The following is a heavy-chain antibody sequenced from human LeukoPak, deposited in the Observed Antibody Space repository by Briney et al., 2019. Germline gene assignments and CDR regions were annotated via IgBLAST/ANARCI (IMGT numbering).Heavy chain of an antibody. CDR2: INPNSGGT. CDR1: GYTFTNYA. Sequence: ASVKVSCKASGYTFTNYAIHWVRQAPGQRLEWMGRINPNSGGTNYAQKFQGRVTMTRDTSISTAYMELSRPRSDDTAVYYCARESARADLDYWGQGTLVTVSS. V-gene: IGHV1-2*06. CDR3: ARESARADLDY. J-gene: IGHJ4*02.